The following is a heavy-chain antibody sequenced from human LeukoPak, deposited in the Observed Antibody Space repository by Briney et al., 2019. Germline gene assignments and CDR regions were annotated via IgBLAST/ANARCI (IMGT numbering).Heavy chain of an antibody. CDR1: GDSISSGSHS. D-gene: IGHD2-2*01. V-gene: IGHV4-61*02. J-gene: IGHJ6*03. Sequence: SQTLSLTCTVSGDSISSGSHSWSWIRQPAGKGLEWIGRVYTSGSTNHNPSLKSRVTMSIDTSKYQFSLRLSSVTAADTAVYYCARLVVPAALDPPGYFYYMGVWGKGTPVTISS. CDR2: VYTSGST. CDR3: ARLVVPAALDPPGYFYYMGV.